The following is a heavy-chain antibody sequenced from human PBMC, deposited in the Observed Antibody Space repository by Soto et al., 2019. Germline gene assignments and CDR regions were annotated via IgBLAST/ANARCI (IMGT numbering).Heavy chain of an antibody. D-gene: IGHD1-26*01. CDR2: INPSGGTT. CDR3: AGTQSNSRSWMDAFDI. J-gene: IGHJ3*02. CDR1: GYTFTSYY. V-gene: IGHV1-46*01. Sequence: ASVKVSCKTSGYTFTSYYMQWVRQAPGQGLEWMGIINPSGGTTSYAQKFQGRVTMTRDTSTSTIYLELDSLGSEDTAVYYCAGTQSNSRSWMDAFDIWGQGTMVT.